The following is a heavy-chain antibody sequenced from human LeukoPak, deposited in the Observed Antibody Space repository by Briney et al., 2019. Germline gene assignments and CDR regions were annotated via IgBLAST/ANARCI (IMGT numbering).Heavy chain of an antibody. D-gene: IGHD5-18*01. CDR3: AKAGGERGIQLWPFDC. CDR1: GFAFSTYA. CDR2: ISGSGGST. Sequence: GGSLRLSCAASGFAFSTYAMSWVRQAPGKGLEWVSVISGSGGSTYYADSVKGRFTISRDNSKNTLYLQMNSLRAEDTAIYYCAKAGGERGIQLWPFDCWGQGTQVTVSS. J-gene: IGHJ4*02. V-gene: IGHV3-23*01.